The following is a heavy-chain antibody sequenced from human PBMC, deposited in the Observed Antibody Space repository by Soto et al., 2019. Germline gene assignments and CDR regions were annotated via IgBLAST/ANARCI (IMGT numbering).Heavy chain of an antibody. Sequence: QVQLVESGGGVVQPGRSLTLSCAASGFTFSTCGMHWVRQAPGKGLEWVALTSYHGNKEYYADSVKGRFTMSRDNLKNTLYLQMNSLRDEEPAVYYSSKDSGDSGYEVWYFDLWGRGTLVTVSS. V-gene: IGHV3-30*18. D-gene: IGHD5-12*01. CDR1: GFTFSTCG. CDR2: TSYHGNKE. CDR3: SKDSGDSGYEVWYFDL. J-gene: IGHJ2*01.